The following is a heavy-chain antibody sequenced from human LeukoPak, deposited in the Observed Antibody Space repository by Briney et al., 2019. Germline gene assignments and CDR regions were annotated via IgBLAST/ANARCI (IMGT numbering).Heavy chain of an antibody. J-gene: IGHJ4*02. CDR3: AREPTYTNSWYTTCDY. D-gene: IGHD6-19*01. CDR2: ITGSSSTV. Sequence: GGSLRLSCAASRFTFGSSWMSWVRQAPGKGLEWISYITGSSSTVYYADSVKGRFTISRDNAKSSLYLQMSSLRAEDTAVYYCAREPTYTNSWYTTCDYWGQGTLVTVSS. V-gene: IGHV3-48*01. CDR1: RFTFGSSW.